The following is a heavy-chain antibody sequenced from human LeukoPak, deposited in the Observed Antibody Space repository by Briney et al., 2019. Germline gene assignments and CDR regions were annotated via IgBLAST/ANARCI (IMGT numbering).Heavy chain of an antibody. CDR2: ISGSGGST. J-gene: IGHJ6*03. D-gene: IGHD2-2*01. V-gene: IGHV3-23*01. CDR3: ARDHCSSTSCYYYYYYMDV. Sequence: GGSLRLSCAASGFTFSSYAMSWVRHAPGKGLEWVSAISGSGGSTYYADSVKGRFTISRDNSKNTLYLQMNSLRAEDTDVYYCARDHCSSTSCYYYYYYMDVWGKGTTVTVSS. CDR1: GFTFSSYA.